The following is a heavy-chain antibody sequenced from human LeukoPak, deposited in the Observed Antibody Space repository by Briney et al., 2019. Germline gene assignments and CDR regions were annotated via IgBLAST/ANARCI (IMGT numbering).Heavy chain of an antibody. V-gene: IGHV3-7*01. D-gene: IGHD3-16*01. J-gene: IGHJ4*02. CDR3: ASWGAGGNS. CDR2: INPDGSGK. CDR1: GFTLSTYW. Sequence: GGSLRLSCEASGFTLSTYWMNWVRQVPGKGLDWVANINPDGSGKRYVDSVKGRFTIARDNADNSLSLQMNSLRAEDAAVYYCASWGAGGNSWGQGTLVTVSS.